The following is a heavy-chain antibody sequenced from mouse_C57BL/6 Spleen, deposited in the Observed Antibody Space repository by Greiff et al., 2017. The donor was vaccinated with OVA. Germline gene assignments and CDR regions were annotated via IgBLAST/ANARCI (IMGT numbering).Heavy chain of an antibody. CDR1: GYSITSGYY. CDR3: ARGDYYSNGDY. J-gene: IGHJ4*01. V-gene: IGHV3-6*01. D-gene: IGHD2-5*01. Sequence: EVKLMESGPGLVKPSQSLSLTCSVTGYSITSGYYWNWIRQFPGNKLEWMGYISYDGSNNYNPSLKNRISITRDTSKNQFFLKLNSVTTEDTATYYCARGDYYSNGDYWGQGTSVTVSS. CDR2: ISYDGSN.